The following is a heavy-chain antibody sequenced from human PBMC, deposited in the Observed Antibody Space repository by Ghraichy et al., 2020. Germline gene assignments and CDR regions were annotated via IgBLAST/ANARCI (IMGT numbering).Heavy chain of an antibody. CDR3: ARVYSYGYFDY. J-gene: IGHJ4*02. CDR1: GFTFSNYL. D-gene: IGHD5-18*01. Sequence: GSLRLSCAASGFTFSNYLMHWVRQAPGKGLVWVSRIHSDGSTTTYADSVKGRFTISRDNAKNTLYLQMNSLRAEDTAVYYCARVYSYGYFDYWGQGTLVTVSS. V-gene: IGHV3-74*01. CDR2: IHSDGSTT.